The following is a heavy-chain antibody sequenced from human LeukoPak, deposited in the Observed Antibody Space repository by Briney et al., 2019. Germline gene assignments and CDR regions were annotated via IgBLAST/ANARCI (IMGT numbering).Heavy chain of an antibody. CDR1: GGSISGHH. D-gene: IGHD3-3*01. V-gene: IGHV4-59*11. Sequence: SETLSLTCTVSGGSISGHHWSWIRQPPGKGLEWIGYISYSGSTNYNPSLKSRVTMSVDTSKNQFSLNLSSVTTADTAVYYCAREGSFGSPGYWGQGTLVTVSS. J-gene: IGHJ4*02. CDR2: ISYSGST. CDR3: AREGSFGSPGY.